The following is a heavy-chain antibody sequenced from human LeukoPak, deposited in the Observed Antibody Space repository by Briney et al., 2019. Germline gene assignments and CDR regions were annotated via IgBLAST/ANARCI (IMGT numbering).Heavy chain of an antibody. CDR1: GFTLSSYA. Sequence: GGSLRLSCAASGFTLSSYAMSWVRHAPGKGLEWVSALSGSGGSSYYADSVKGRFTISRDNSKNTLYLQMNSLRAEDTAVYYCAVPYGFGELLYRFDYWGQGTLVTVSS. CDR2: LSGSGGSS. CDR3: AVPYGFGELLYRFDY. J-gene: IGHJ4*02. D-gene: IGHD3-10*01. V-gene: IGHV3-23*01.